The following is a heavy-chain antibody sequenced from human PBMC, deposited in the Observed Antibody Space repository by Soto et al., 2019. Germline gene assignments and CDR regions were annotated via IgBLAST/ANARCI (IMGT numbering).Heavy chain of an antibody. CDR3: ARSSATPNGWWGFGLDV. D-gene: IGHD2-15*01. J-gene: IGHJ6*02. Sequence: EVQLVESGGGLVKPGGSLTLSCAASGFSFSNDNMNWIRQAPGKGLEWVSSISSSAAFIYYADSVKGRFTISRDNAKNSLYLQMNSLRAEDTAVYYCARSSATPNGWWGFGLDVWGQGTSVIVSS. CDR1: GFSFSNDN. V-gene: IGHV3-21*04. CDR2: ISSSAAFI.